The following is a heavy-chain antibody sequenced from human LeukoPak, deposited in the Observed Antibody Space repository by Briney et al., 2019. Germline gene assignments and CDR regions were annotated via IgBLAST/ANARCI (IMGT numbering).Heavy chain of an antibody. CDR1: GFSFGSYN. Sequence: GKSLRLSCAASGFSFGSYNIHWVRQAPGKGLEWVAVIWYDGSKKYYADSVEGRFTISRDNSKNTHYLQMNSLRAEDTAVYYCAKGPWFGELKQVPDYWGQGTLVTVSS. CDR2: IWYDGSKK. D-gene: IGHD3-10*01. V-gene: IGHV3-33*06. J-gene: IGHJ4*02. CDR3: AKGPWFGELKQVPDY.